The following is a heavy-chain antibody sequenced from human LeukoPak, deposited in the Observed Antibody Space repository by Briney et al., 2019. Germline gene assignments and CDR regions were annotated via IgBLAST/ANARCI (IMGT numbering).Heavy chain of an antibody. CDR2: INHSGST. CDR1: GGSFSGYY. Sequence: SETLSLTCAVYGGSFSGYYWSWIRQPPGKGLEWIGEINHSGSTNYNPSLKSRVTISVDTSKNQFSLKLSSVTAADTAVYYCARDHRLDSNWYFDLWGRGTLVTVSS. V-gene: IGHV4-34*01. J-gene: IGHJ2*01. CDR3: ARDHRLDSNWYFDL.